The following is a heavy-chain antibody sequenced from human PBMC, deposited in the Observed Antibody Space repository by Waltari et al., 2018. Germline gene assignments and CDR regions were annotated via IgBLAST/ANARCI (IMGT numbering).Heavy chain of an antibody. CDR2: INHSGST. V-gene: IGHV4-34*01. D-gene: IGHD3-3*01. CDR3: ARGRRWQEFSS. J-gene: IGHJ5*02. CDR1: GGSFSGFF. Sequence: QVQLQQWGAGPLKTSETLSLTCAVYGGSFSGFFWIWIRKPPGKGLEWIGEINHSGSTTYNPSLKSRVTISLDTSKKHFSLKLNSVTAADTAVYYCARGRRWQEFSSWGQGTLVTVSS.